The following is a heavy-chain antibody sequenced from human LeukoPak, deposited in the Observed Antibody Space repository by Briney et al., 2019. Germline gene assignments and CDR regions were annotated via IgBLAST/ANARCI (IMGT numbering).Heavy chain of an antibody. V-gene: IGHV1-2*02. CDR2: INPNSGGT. CDR3: ARALSSGYTPFGY. Sequence: ASVKVSCKASGYTFTGYYMHWVRQAAGQGLEWMGWINPNSGGTNYAQKFQGRVTMTRDTSISTAYMELSRLRSDDTAVYYCARALSSGYTPFGYWGQGTLVTVSS. D-gene: IGHD3-22*01. CDR1: GYTFTGYY. J-gene: IGHJ4*02.